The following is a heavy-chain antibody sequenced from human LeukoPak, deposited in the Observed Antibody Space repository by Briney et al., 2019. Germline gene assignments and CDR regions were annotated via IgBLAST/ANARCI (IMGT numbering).Heavy chain of an antibody. CDR2: IWYDGSNK. CDR1: GFTFSSYG. Sequence: PGRSLRLSCAASGFTFSSYGMHWVRQAPGKGLEWVAVIWYDGSNKYYADSVQGRFTISRDDAKNSLYLQITSLRAEDTAVYFCARAANTATGTPTLAIDYWGQGTLVTVSS. J-gene: IGHJ4*02. V-gene: IGHV3-33*01. CDR3: ARAANTATGTPTLAIDY. D-gene: IGHD6-13*01.